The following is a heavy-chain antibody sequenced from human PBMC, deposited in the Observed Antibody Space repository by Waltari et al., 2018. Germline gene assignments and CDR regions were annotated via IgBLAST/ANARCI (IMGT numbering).Heavy chain of an antibody. V-gene: IGHV3-33*01. CDR2: IWADGSHT. CDR3: ARDPPGSGWSFDC. CDR1: GCTFTTHA. D-gene: IGHD6-19*01. J-gene: IGHJ4*02. Sequence: QVQLVESGGGVVQPGRSLSLSWVASGCTFTTHARHWVRQAPGKGLEWVARIWADGSHTHYVESVKGRFTISRDNSKSMVYLQMNSLRDEDSAVYYCARDPPGSGWSFDCWGQGTLVTVSS.